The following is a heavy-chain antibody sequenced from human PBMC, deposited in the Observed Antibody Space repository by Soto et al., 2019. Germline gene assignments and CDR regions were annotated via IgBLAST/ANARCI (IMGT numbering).Heavy chain of an antibody. V-gene: IGHV3-30*04. CDR1: GFTFSSHA. CDR2: ISYDGRNE. CDR3: ATDPLLDITSGPRVTYGMDV. J-gene: IGHJ6*02. D-gene: IGHD5-18*01. Sequence: QVQLVESGGGVVQPGRSLRLSCAASGFTFSSHAMHWVRQAPGEGLEWVAVISYDGRNEYYADSVKGRSTISRDNSKNTLYLEMNSLRPEDTAVYYCATDPLLDITSGPRVTYGMDVWGQGTTVTVSS.